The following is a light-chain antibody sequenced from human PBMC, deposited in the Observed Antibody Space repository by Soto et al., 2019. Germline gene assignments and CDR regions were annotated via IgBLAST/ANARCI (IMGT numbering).Light chain of an antibody. CDR3: ISYTSSSTLV. CDR1: SSDVGRYNY. V-gene: IGLV2-14*01. CDR2: EVR. Sequence: QSALTQPASVSGSPGQSITISCTGTSSDVGRYNYVSWYRQLPGSAPKLIIYEVRYRPSGVSNRFSGSKSGNTASLTISGLLAEDEADYYCISYTSSSTLVFGGGTKVTVL. J-gene: IGLJ2*01.